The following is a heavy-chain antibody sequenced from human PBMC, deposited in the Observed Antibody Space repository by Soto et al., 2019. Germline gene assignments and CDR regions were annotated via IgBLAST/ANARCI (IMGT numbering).Heavy chain of an antibody. CDR3: ARGRFLDF. V-gene: IGHV4-30-4*01. D-gene: IGHD3-3*01. J-gene: IGHJ4*02. CDR1: GASISDGNYY. Sequence: KTSETLSLTCSVSGASISDGNYYWTWIRQSPAKGLEWIGYVYYSGSTYYNPSLQSRVTISADTSNNYYSLKLNSVTVADTAVYFCARGRFLDFWGQGILVTVSS. CDR2: VYYSGST.